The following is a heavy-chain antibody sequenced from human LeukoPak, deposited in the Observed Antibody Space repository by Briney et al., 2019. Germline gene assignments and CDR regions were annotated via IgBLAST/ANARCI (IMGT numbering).Heavy chain of an antibody. CDR3: ARDLTMSS. V-gene: IGHV3-53*04. CDR1: GFTVSSSY. Sequence: SGGSLRLSCAASGFTVSSSYMSCVRHAPGKGLECVSVISSGGITYYADSVKRRFTISRHNSKNTLFLQMNSLRAEDTAVYYCARDLTMSSWGQGTLVTVSS. J-gene: IGHJ4*02. CDR2: ISSGGIT.